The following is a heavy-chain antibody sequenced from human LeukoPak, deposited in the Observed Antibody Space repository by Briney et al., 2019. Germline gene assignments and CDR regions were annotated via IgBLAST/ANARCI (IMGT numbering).Heavy chain of an antibody. D-gene: IGHD4-23*01. Sequence: PGGSLRLSCAASGFSFSTYAMSWVRQAPGKGLEWVSGVNGNGGSTSYADSVKGRFTIFRDNSKNTVYLQMNSLRVEDTAVYFCTRDPHYYHGNPHDFWGQGTRVTVSS. CDR1: GFSFSTYA. V-gene: IGHV3-23*01. CDR2: VNGNGGST. J-gene: IGHJ4*02. CDR3: TRDPHYYHGNPHDF.